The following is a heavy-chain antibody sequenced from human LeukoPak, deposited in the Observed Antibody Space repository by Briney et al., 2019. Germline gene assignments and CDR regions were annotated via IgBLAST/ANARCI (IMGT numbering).Heavy chain of an antibody. CDR1: GFTFDDYA. CDR2: ISWNSGSI. V-gene: IGHV3-9*01. CDR3: AKDLAAVTTGWFDP. D-gene: IGHD4-17*01. Sequence: SLRLSCAASGFTFDDYAMHWVRQAPGKGLEWVACISWNSGSIGYGDSVKGRFAISRDNAKNFLYLQMNSLRAEDTALYYCAKDLAAVTTGWFDPWGQGTLVTVSS. J-gene: IGHJ5*02.